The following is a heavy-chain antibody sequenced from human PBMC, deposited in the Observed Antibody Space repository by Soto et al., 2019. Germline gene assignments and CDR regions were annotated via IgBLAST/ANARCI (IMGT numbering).Heavy chain of an antibody. V-gene: IGHV3-9*01. J-gene: IGHJ5*02. CDR1: GFTFDNCA. CDR2: ISWDSTTV. D-gene: IGHD1-1*01. CDR3: VQGRYPTMATPLDH. Sequence: GGSLRLSCSASGFTFDNCAMHWVRQAPGKGLEWVSGISWDSTTVGYADSVKGRFTISRDDAKNSLYLQMNSLRREDTALYYCVQGRYPTMATPLDHWRPGTLVTVSS.